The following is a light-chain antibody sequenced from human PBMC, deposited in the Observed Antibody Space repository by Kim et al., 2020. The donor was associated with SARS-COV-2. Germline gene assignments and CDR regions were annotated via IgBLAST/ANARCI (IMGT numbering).Light chain of an antibody. CDR2: EAS. Sequence: DIQMTQSPSTLSVSVGDRVTITCRASQSIGTWLAWYQQKPGQAPRLLIYEASNLDSGVPSRFSGSGSGTEFTLTISSLQTDDFATYYGQQYNRSPRLTFGGGTKVDIK. CDR1: QSIGTW. CDR3: QQYNRSPRLT. J-gene: IGKJ4*02. V-gene: IGKV1-5*03.